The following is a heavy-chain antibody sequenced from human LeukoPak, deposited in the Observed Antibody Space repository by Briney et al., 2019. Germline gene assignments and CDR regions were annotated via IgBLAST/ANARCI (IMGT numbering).Heavy chain of an antibody. Sequence: SETLSLTCTVSGGSISSYYWSWIRQPPGKGLEWIGYIYYSGSTNYNPSLKSRVTISVDTSKNQFSLKLRSVTAADTAVYYCARHKYYYDSSGVWGQGTLVTVSS. CDR1: GGSISSYY. V-gene: IGHV4-59*08. CDR3: ARHKYYYDSSGV. CDR2: IYYSGST. J-gene: IGHJ4*02. D-gene: IGHD3-22*01.